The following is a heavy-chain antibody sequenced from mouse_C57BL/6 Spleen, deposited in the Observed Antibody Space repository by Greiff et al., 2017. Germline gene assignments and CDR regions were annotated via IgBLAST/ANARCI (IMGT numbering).Heavy chain of an antibody. V-gene: IGHV1-82*01. CDR1: GYAFSSSW. Sequence: VHLVESGPELVKPGASVKISCKASGYAFSSSWMNWVKQRPGKGLEWIGRIYPGDGDTNYNGKFKGKATLTADKSSSTAYMQLSSLTSEDSAVYFCARHYGSLYAMDYWGQGTSVTVSS. CDR3: ARHYGSLYAMDY. J-gene: IGHJ4*01. CDR2: IYPGDGDT. D-gene: IGHD1-1*01.